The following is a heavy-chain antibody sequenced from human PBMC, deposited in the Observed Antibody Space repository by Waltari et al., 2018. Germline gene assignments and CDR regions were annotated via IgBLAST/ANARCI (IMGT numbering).Heavy chain of an antibody. CDR2: IYSGGST. CDR3: ARGVGPDYYGMDV. CDR1: GFTVTSHY. V-gene: IGHV3-53*01. J-gene: IGHJ6*02. D-gene: IGHD1-26*01. Sequence: EVQLVESGGGLIQPGGSLRLSCPASGFTVTSHYMSWVRQAPGKGLEWVSVIYSGGSTYYADSVKGRFTISRDNSKNTLYLQMNSLRAEDTAVYYCARGVGPDYYGMDVWGQGTTVTVSS.